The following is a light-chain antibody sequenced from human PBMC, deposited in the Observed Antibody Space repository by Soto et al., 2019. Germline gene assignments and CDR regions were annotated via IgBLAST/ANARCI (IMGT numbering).Light chain of an antibody. J-gene: IGKJ5*01. Sequence: DIVMTQSPDSLAVSLGERATINCKSSQSVLYSSNNKNYLAWYQQTPGQPPKLLIYWASTRESGVPDRFSGSGSGTDFTLTISSLQAEDVAVYYCQQYYSTLPITFGQGTRLEIK. CDR1: QSVLYSSNNKNY. V-gene: IGKV4-1*01. CDR3: QQYYSTLPIT. CDR2: WAS.